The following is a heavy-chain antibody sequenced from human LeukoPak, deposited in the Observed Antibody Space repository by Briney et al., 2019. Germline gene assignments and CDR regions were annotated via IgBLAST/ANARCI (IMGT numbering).Heavy chain of an antibody. J-gene: IGHJ4*02. Sequence: SETLSLTCTVSGGSISSYYWSWIRQPPGKGLEWIGYIFYSGNTNYNPSLKSRVTISVDTSKNQFSLELSSVTAADTAVYYCARDTGGSWSLYWGQGTLVTVSS. CDR3: ARDTGGSWSLY. D-gene: IGHD6-13*01. CDR1: GGSISSYY. V-gene: IGHV4-59*01. CDR2: IFYSGNT.